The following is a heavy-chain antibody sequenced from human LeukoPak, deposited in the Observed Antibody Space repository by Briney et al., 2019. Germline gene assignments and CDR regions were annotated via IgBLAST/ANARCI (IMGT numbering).Heavy chain of an antibody. CDR1: GYTLTELS. CDR3: ATDTLRIAVAGTYYYYYYGMDV. J-gene: IGHJ6*02. CDR2: FDPEDGET. Sequence: ASVKVSCKVSGYTLTELSMHWVRQAPGKGLEWMGGFDPEDGETIYAQKFQGRVTMTEDTSTDTAYMELSSLRSEDTAVYYCATDTLRIAVAGTYYYYYYGMDVWGQGTTVTVSS. D-gene: IGHD6-19*01. V-gene: IGHV1-24*01.